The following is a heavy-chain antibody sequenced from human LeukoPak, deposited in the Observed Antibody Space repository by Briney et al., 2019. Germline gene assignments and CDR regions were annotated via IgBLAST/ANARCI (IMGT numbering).Heavy chain of an antibody. CDR2: ISSSSSYI. D-gene: IGHD2-15*01. Sequence: PGGSLRLSCAASGFTFSNNYMSWVRQAPGKGLEWVSSISSSSSYIYYADSVKGRFTISRDNAKNSLYLQMNSLRAEDTAVYYCARDGVQSALASPIYGMDVWGQGTTVTVSS. V-gene: IGHV3-21*01. J-gene: IGHJ6*02. CDR3: ARDGVQSALASPIYGMDV. CDR1: GFTFSNNY.